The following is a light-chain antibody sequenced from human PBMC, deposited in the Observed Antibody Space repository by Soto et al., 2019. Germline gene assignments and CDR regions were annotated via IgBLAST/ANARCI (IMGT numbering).Light chain of an antibody. V-gene: IGKV1-39*01. J-gene: IGKJ4*01. CDR3: QQTYRTPLT. Sequence: IQMTQSPSSLSASVGDRVTITCRASQGIRNALGWYQQKPGKAPRLLIYAASSLQSGVPSRFSGSGSGTDFTLTISSLQPEDFATYSCQQTYRTPLTFGGGTKVDIK. CDR1: QGIRNA. CDR2: AAS.